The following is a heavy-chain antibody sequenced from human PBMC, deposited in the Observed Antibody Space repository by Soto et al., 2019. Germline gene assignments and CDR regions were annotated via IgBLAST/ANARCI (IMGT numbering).Heavy chain of an antibody. D-gene: IGHD2-2*01. V-gene: IGHV4-39*02. CDR3: GRVMIGTSRHTDSDY. Sequence: SETLSLTCSVSGASISSRDYYWGWIRQTPGKGLEWIGNIDYNGVTYYNPSLNSRVTVSKVPSKNHFSLKVASVTAADTAIYYCGRVMIGTSRHTDSDYWGQGTQVTVS. J-gene: IGHJ4*02. CDR2: IDYNGVT. CDR1: GASISSRDYY.